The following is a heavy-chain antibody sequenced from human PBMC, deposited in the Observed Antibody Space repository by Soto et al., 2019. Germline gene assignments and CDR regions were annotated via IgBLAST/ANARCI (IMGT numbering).Heavy chain of an antibody. CDR2: ISHDGSNK. CDR1: GFTFSSYG. D-gene: IGHD6-6*01. CDR3: ATEWSSSATEFDF. J-gene: IGHJ4*02. Sequence: PGGSLRLSCAASGFTFSSYGMHWVRQAPGRGLEWVAVISHDGSNKYYADSVKGRFTISRDNSKNTLYLQVNSLRAEDTALYYCATEWSSSATEFDFWGQGA. V-gene: IGHV3-30*03.